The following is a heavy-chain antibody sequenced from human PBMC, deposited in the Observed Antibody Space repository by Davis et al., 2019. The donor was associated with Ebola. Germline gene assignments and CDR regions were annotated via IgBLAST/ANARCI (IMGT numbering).Heavy chain of an antibody. V-gene: IGHV4-34*09. CDR2: INHSGST. CDR1: GGSFSGYY. J-gene: IGHJ4*02. Sequence: LRLSCAVYGGSFSGYYWSWIRQPPGKGLEWIGEINHSGSTNYNPSLKSRVTISVDTSKNQFSLKLSSVTAADTAVYYCARGRYSGSYDYWGQGTLVTVSS. D-gene: IGHD3-10*01. CDR3: ARGRYSGSYDY.